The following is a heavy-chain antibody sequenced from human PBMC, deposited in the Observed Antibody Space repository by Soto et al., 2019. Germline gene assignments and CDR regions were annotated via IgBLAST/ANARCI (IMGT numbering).Heavy chain of an antibody. J-gene: IGHJ6*04. CDR3: ARVTVRGANPLDV. CDR2: IYYSGST. V-gene: IGHV4-59*01. CDR1: GGSISSYY. D-gene: IGHD3-10*01. Sequence: SETLSLTCTVSGGSISSYYWSWIRQPPGKGLEWIGYIYYSGSTNYNPSLKSRVTISVDTSKNQFSLKLSSVTAADTAVYYCARVTVRGANPLDVWGKGTTVTVSS.